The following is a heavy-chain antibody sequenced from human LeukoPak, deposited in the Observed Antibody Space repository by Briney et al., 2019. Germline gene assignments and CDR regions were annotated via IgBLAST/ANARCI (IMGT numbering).Heavy chain of an antibody. CDR2: INHSGST. V-gene: IGHV4-34*01. D-gene: IGHD2-2*02. CDR3: ARAADRSSTSCYTGGGWNYYYMDV. CDR1: GGSFSGYY. J-gene: IGHJ6*03. Sequence: NPSETLSLTCAVYGGSFSGYYWSWIRQPPGKGLEWIGEINHSGSTNYNPSLKSRVTISVDTSKNQFSLKLSSVTPADTAVYYCARAADRSSTSCYTGGGWNYYYMDVWGKGTTVTVSS.